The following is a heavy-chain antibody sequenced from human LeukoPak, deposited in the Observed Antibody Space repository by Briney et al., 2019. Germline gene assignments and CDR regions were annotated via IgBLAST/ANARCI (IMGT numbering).Heavy chain of an antibody. CDR1: GYTFTSYG. CDR2: ISAYNGNT. Sequence: ASVKVSCKASGYTFTSYGISWVRQAPGQGLEWMGWISAYNGNTNYAQKLQGRVTMTTDTSTSTAYMELRSLRSDDTAVYYSARDGTMVRGVIIEDYYYYGMDVWGQGTTVTVSS. CDR3: ARDGTMVRGVIIEDYYYYGMDV. J-gene: IGHJ6*02. V-gene: IGHV1-18*01. D-gene: IGHD3-10*01.